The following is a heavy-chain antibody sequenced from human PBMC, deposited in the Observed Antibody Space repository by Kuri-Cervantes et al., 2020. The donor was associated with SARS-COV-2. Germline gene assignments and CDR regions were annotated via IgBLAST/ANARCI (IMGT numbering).Heavy chain of an antibody. Sequence: SETLSLTCTVSGYSISSGYYWGWIRQPPGKGLEWIGSIYYSGSTYYNPSLKSRFTISVDTSKNQFSLKLSSVTAADTAVYYCVRSGSYPYYYYYMDVWGKGTTVTVSS. J-gene: IGHJ6*03. CDR2: IYYSGST. CDR3: VRSGSYPYYYYYMDV. CDR1: GYSISSGYY. V-gene: IGHV4-38-2*02. D-gene: IGHD1-26*01.